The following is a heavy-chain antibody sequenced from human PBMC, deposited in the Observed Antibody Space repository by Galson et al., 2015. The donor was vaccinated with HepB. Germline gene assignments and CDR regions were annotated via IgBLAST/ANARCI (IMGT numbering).Heavy chain of an antibody. CDR1: GFTFSSYS. CDR2: ISGGGDGT. J-gene: IGHJ4*02. V-gene: IGHV3-23*01. CDR3: AKILGAHSFDY. Sequence: SLRLSCAASGFTFSSYSMAWVRQAPGKGLEWVSAISGGGDGTYYADSVKGRFTISRDNSKNTLYLQMNSLRAEDTAIFYCAKILGAHSFDYWGQGTLVTVSS.